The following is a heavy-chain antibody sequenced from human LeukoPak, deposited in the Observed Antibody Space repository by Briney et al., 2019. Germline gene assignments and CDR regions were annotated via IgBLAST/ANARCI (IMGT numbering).Heavy chain of an antibody. V-gene: IGHV3-23*01. D-gene: IGHD6-13*01. Sequence: GGSLRLSCAASGFTFSSYAMSWVRQAPGKGLEWVSGISGSGGSTYYADSVKGRFTISRDNSRNTLYLQMNGPRAEDTAVYYCAILPGYSSGWYEVNYWGQGTLVTVSS. CDR3: AILPGYSSGWYEVNY. CDR2: ISGSGGST. J-gene: IGHJ4*02. CDR1: GFTFSSYA.